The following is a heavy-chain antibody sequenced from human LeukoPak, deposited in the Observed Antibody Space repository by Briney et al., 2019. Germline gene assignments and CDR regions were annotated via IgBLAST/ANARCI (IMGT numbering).Heavy chain of an antibody. CDR3: ARGPDIVVVVAAYYFDY. V-gene: IGHV3-30-3*01. D-gene: IGHD2-15*01. J-gene: IGHJ4*02. Sequence: GGSLRLSCAASGFTFSSYAMTWVRQAPGKGLEWVAVISYDGSNKYYADSVKGRFTISRDNSKNTLYLQMNSLRAEDTAVYYCARGPDIVVVVAAYYFDYWGQGTLVTVSS. CDR1: GFTFSSYA. CDR2: ISYDGSNK.